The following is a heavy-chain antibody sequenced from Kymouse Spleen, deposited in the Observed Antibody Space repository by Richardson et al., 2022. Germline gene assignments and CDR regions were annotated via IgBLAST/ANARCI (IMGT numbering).Heavy chain of an antibody. V-gene: IGHV3-30*18. CDR3: AKVDYSNYEGRFDP. CDR1: GFTFSSYG. CDR2: ISYDGSNK. J-gene: IGHJ5*02. D-gene: IGHD4-11,IGHD4-11*01. Sequence: QVQLVESGGGVVQPGRSLRLSCAASGFTFSSYGMHWVRQAPGKGLEWVAVISYDGSNKYYADSVKGRFTISRDNSKNTLYLQMNSLRAEDTAVYYCAKVDYSNYEGRFDPWGQGTLVTVSS.